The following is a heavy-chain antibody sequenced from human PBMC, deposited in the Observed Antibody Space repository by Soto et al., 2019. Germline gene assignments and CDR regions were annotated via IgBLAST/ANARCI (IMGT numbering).Heavy chain of an antibody. CDR1: GFTFSSYG. V-gene: IGHV3-33*01. D-gene: IGHD6-13*01. J-gene: IGHJ6*03. CDR3: ATAIAGDAVTSYMDV. CDR2: IWYDGSNK. Sequence: QVQLVESGGGVVQPGRSLRLSCAASGFTFSSYGMHWVRQAPGKGLEWVAVIWYDGSNKYYADSGKGRFTISRDNSKKTLYLQINSLRAEDTAVYYCATAIAGDAVTSYMDVWGKGTTVTVSS.